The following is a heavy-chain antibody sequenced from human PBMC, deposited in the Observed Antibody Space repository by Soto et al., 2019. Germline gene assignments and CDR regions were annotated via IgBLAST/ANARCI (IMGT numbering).Heavy chain of an antibody. V-gene: IGHV1-18*01. CDR2: ISAYNGNT. J-gene: IGHJ3*02. CDR1: GYTFTSYG. D-gene: IGHD6-19*01. Sequence: ASVKVSCKASGYTFTSYGISWVRQAPGQGLEWMGWISAYNGNTNYAQKLQGRVTMTTDTSTSTAYMELRSLRSDDTAVYYCVSGDSSGWYAAFDIWGQGTMVTVSS. CDR3: VSGDSSGWYAAFDI.